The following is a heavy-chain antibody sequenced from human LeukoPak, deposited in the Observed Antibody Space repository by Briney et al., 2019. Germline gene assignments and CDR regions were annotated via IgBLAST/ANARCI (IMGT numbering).Heavy chain of an antibody. Sequence: GGSLRLSCAASGFTFSDYTMTWVRQAPGKGLEWVSCISTSSSYIYYADSLQGRFTVSRDNIENSLFLQMNSLIAEDTAVYYCARGGATTFGLWGNAFDIWGQGTMVTVSS. D-gene: IGHD3-3*01. CDR1: GFTFSDYT. J-gene: IGHJ3*02. CDR3: ARGGATTFGLWGNAFDI. CDR2: ISTSSSYI. V-gene: IGHV3-21*01.